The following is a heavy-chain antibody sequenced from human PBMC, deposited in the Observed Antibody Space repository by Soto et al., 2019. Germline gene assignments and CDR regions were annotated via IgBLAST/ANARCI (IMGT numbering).Heavy chain of an antibody. CDR1: GFTFSSYS. V-gene: IGHV3-21*01. D-gene: IGHD3-22*01. CDR2: ISSSSSYI. Sequence: GGSLRLSGAASGFTFSSYSMNWVRQAPGKGLEWVSSISSSSSYIYYADSVKGRFTISRDNAKNSLYLQRNSLRAEDTAVYYCARDDYYDSSGYCRFDYWGRGTLVTVSS. J-gene: IGHJ4*02. CDR3: ARDDYYDSSGYCRFDY.